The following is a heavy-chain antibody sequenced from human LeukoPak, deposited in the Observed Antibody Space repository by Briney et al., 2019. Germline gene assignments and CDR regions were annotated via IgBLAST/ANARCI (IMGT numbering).Heavy chain of an antibody. CDR2: INPNSGGT. V-gene: IGHV1-2*02. CDR3: ARDRGQQLANFDY. J-gene: IGHJ4*02. Sequence: ASVNVSCKASGYTFTGYYMHWVRQAPGQGLEWMGWINPNSGGTNYAQKFQGRVTMTRDTSISTAYMELSRLRSDDTAVYYCARDRGQQLANFDYWGQGTLVTVSS. CDR1: GYTFTGYY. D-gene: IGHD6-13*01.